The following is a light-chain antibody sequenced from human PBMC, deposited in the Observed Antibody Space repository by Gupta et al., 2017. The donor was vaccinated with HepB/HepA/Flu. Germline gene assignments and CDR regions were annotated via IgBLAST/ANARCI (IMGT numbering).Light chain of an antibody. V-gene: IGKV1-39*01. J-gene: IGKJ1*01. CDR2: VTS. CDR1: QSISNY. Sequence: DSQMTQSPSSLSASVGHRVTITCRANQSISNYLHWYQQKPRKAPKVLIYVTSSLKSRVPSRFRGSGSSTDFTLTIIRLPLEDFATYYCQQSNSSFRTFGQGTKVEIK. CDR3: QQSNSSFRT.